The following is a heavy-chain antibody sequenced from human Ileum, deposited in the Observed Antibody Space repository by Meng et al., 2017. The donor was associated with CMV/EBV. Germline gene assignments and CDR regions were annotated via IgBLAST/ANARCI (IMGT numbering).Heavy chain of an antibody. J-gene: IGHJ5*02. CDR2: INRDGSST. Sequence: GFRLSRYWMHCGRQGPVKGPGWGSRINRDGSSTSYADSVRGRFTSSRDNAKNILYLQMNSLRAEDTAVYYCTRDPDLSDVSNNWFDPWGQGTLVTVSS. CDR3: TRDPDLSDVSNNWFDP. D-gene: IGHD5/OR15-5a*01. CDR1: GFRLSRYW. V-gene: IGHV3-74*01.